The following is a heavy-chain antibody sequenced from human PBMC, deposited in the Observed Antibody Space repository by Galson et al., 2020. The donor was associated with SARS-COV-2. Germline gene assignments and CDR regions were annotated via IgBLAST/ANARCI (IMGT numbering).Heavy chain of an antibody. Sequence: SETLSLTCTVSGGSISSGNYYWSWIRQPPGKGLEWIGYIYFTGNTHYNPSLQSRVTISVDTSKNQFSLTLSPVTAADTAVYYCVRDTGDGSGYPGSWGQGTLVTVSS. D-gene: IGHD3-22*01. CDR1: GGSISSGNYY. V-gene: IGHV4-30-4*01. CDR3: VRDTGDGSGYPGS. CDR2: IYFTGNT. J-gene: IGHJ5*02.